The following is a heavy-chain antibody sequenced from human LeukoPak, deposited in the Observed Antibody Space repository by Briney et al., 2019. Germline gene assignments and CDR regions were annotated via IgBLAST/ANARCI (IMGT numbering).Heavy chain of an antibody. V-gene: IGHV1-69*13. CDR2: IIPIFGTA. Sequence: SVKVSCKASGGTFSSYAISWVRQAPGQGLEWMGGIIPIFGTANYARKFQGRVTITADVSTSTAYMELSSLRSEDTAVYYCARGIVGATRYYYYYMDVWGKGTTVTVSS. CDR1: GGTFSSYA. J-gene: IGHJ6*03. D-gene: IGHD1-26*01. CDR3: ARGIVGATRYYYYYMDV.